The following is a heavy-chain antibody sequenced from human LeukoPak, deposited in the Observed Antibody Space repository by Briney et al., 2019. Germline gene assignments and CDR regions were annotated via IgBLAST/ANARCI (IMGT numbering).Heavy chain of an antibody. D-gene: IGHD1-1*01. CDR3: ARLSGYNWNLAAYDY. V-gene: IGHV5-51*01. CDR2: IYPGDSDT. J-gene: IGHJ4*02. CDR1: GYSFTSYW. Sequence: GESLKIPCKGSGYSFTSYWIGWVRQMPGKGLEWMGIIYPGDSDTRYSPSFQGQVTISADKSISTAYLQWSSLKASDTAMYYCARLSGYNWNLAAYDYWGQGTLVTVSS.